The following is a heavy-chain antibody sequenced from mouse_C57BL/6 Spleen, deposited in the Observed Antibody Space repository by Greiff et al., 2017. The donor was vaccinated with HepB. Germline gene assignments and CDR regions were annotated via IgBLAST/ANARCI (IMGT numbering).Heavy chain of an antibody. CDR1: GYTFTSYW. J-gene: IGHJ2*01. V-gene: IGHV1-69*01. Sequence: VQLQQPGAELVMPGASVKLSCKASGYTFTSYWMHWVKQRPGQGLEWIGEIDPSDSYTNYNQKFKGKSTLTVDKSSSTAYMQLSSLTSEDSAVYDCARWGDSSSYYIDYWGQGTTLTVSS. D-gene: IGHD1-1*01. CDR2: IDPSDSYT. CDR3: ARWGDSSSYYIDY.